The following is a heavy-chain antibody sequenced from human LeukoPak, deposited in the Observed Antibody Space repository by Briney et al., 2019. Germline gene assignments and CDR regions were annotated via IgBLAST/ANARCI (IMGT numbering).Heavy chain of an antibody. V-gene: IGHV4-34*01. J-gene: IGHJ4*02. CDR2: IYHSGST. CDR3: ASRTTVVTGVDY. Sequence: PSETLSLTCAVYGGSFSGYYWSWIRQPPGKGLEWIGEIYHSGSTNYNPSHKSRVTISVDTSKNQFSLKLSSVTAADTAVYYCASRTTVVTGVDYWGQGTLVTVSS. CDR1: GGSFSGYY. D-gene: IGHD4-23*01.